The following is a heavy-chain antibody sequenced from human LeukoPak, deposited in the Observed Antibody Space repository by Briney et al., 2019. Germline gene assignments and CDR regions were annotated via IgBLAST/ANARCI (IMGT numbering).Heavy chain of an antibody. CDR1: GFTFSSYA. CDR2: IGASGGGT. V-gene: IGHV3-23*01. Sequence: GGSLRLSCAASGFTFSSYAMSWVRQAPGKGLEWVSAIGASGGGTYYADSVKGRFTISSDNSKSTLYLQMNSLRAEDTAVYYCAKDEYSSSWYGTIYYFDYWGQGTLVAVSS. CDR3: AKDEYSSSWYGTIYYFDY. J-gene: IGHJ4*02. D-gene: IGHD6-13*01.